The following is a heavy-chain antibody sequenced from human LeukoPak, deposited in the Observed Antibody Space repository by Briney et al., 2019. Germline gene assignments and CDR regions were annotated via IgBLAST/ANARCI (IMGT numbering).Heavy chain of an antibody. CDR2: IGKNGNLV. V-gene: IGHV3-11*01. CDR3: ATDTNLVDLIQGDGHEDENFDR. J-gene: IGHJ3*02. CDR1: GFTFSDFY. D-gene: IGHD1-26*01. Sequence: GGSLRLSCAASGFTFSDFYMSWVRQAPGKGLEWISYIGKNGNLVDYADSVKGRFTVSRDNTKNLMFLQMNSLRAEDTAVYYCATDTNLVDLIQGDGHEDENFDRWGQGTMVTVSS.